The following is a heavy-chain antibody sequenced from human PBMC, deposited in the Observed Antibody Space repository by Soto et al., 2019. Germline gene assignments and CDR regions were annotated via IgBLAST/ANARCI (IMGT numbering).Heavy chain of an antibody. CDR3: ARVGEYYFDY. CDR2: INHSGST. V-gene: IGHV4-34*01. J-gene: IGHJ4*02. Sequence: PSETLSLTCAVYGGSFSGYYWSWIRQPPGKGLEWIGEINHSGSTNYNPSLKSRVTISVDTSKNQFSLKLSSVTAADTAVYYCARVGEYYFDYWGQGTLVTVSS. CDR1: GGSFSGYY. D-gene: IGHD1-26*01.